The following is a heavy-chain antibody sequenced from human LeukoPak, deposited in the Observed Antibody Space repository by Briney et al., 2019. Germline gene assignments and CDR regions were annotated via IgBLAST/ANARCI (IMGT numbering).Heavy chain of an antibody. CDR3: AIALYRSSYWYFDL. D-gene: IGHD6-13*01. J-gene: IGHJ2*01. CDR2: IYTSGST. Sequence: SETLSVTCTVSGGSISSYYWSWIRQPAGKGLEWIGRIYTSGSTNYNPSLKSRVTMSVDTSKNQFSLKLSSVTAADTAVYYCAIALYRSSYWYFDLWGRGTLVTVSS. V-gene: IGHV4-4*07. CDR1: GGSISSYY.